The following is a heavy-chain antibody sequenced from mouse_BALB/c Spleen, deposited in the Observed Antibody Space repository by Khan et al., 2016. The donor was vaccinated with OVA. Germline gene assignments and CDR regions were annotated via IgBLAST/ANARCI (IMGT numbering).Heavy chain of an antibody. V-gene: IGHV3-2*02. J-gene: IGHJ4*01. CDR1: GYSITSNYA. Sequence: EVQLQESGPSLVKPSQSLSLTCTVTGYSITSNYAWSWLRQFPGSKLEWMGYISYSGATNYNPSLKSRISVTRDTSEHQFFLQLNSVTTEDTATYFCARQNYYGYALDYWGQGTSVTVSS. CDR2: ISYSGAT. D-gene: IGHD1-1*01. CDR3: ARQNYYGYALDY.